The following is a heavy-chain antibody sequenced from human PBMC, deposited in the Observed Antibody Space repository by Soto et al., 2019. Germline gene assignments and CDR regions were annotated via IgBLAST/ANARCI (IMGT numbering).Heavy chain of an antibody. CDR1: GFSFSNYG. V-gene: IGHV3-30*18. CDR2: ISYDGSNK. Sequence: QVQVVESGGGVVQPGRSLRLSCVASGFSFSNYGMHWVRQAPGKGLEWVAIISYDGSNKYYADSVKGRFTISRDNSKNRVYLQMNSLRAEDTAVYYCAKDSSSSWFSHIHYWGLGTLVTVSS. D-gene: IGHD6-13*01. J-gene: IGHJ4*02. CDR3: AKDSSSSWFSHIHY.